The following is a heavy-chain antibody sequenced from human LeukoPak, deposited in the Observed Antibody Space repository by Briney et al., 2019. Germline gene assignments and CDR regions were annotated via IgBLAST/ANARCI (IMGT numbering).Heavy chain of an antibody. CDR1: GYTFTSYD. D-gene: IGHD2-2*01. Sequence: GASVKVSCKASGYTFTSYDINWVRQATGQGLEWMGWMNPNSGNTGYAQKFQGRVTMTRDTSISTAYMELSRLRSDDTAVYYCARARAIGQYQPLGYYFDYWGQGTLVTVSS. J-gene: IGHJ4*02. V-gene: IGHV1-8*02. CDR3: ARARAIGQYQPLGYYFDY. CDR2: MNPNSGNT.